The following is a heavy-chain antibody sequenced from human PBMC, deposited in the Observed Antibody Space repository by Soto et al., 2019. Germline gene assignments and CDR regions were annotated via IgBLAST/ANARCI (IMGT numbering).Heavy chain of an antibody. CDR1: GFTFTSST. J-gene: IGHJ4*02. CDR3: AAADSSVYYGGPLGY. D-gene: IGHD3-22*01. CDR2: IVVGSGST. Sequence: QMQLVQSGPEVKKPGTSVKVSCKASGFTFTSSTVQWVRQARGQRLEWVGWIVVGSGSTNYAQKFQERVTITRDMSTSPAYMELSGLSSEDTAVYHCAAADSSVYYGGPLGYWGQGTLVTVSS. V-gene: IGHV1-58*01.